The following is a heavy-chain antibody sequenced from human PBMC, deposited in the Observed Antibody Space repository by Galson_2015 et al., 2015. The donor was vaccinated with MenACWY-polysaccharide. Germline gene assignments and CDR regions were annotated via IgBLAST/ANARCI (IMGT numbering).Heavy chain of an antibody. J-gene: IGHJ4*02. D-gene: IGHD5-12*01. V-gene: IGHV3-74*01. CDR1: GFTFSSYW. CDR3: ASLRGYSHPPLDY. Sequence: LRLSCAASGFTFSSYWMHWVRQAPGKGLVWVSRINSDGSSTSYADSVKGRFTISRDNAKNTLYLQMNSLRAEDTAVYYCASLRGYSHPPLDYWGQGTLVTVSS. CDR2: INSDGSST.